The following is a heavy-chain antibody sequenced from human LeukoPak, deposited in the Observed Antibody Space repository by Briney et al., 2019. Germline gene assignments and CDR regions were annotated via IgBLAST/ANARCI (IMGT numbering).Heavy chain of an antibody. Sequence: SETLSLTCTVSGGSISSSSYYWGWIRQSPGKGLEWIGNIYYSGSTFYNPSLKSRLTISVDTSKNQFSLNLSSVTDADTAVYYCAVGVGGDDWKYYFDYWGQGTLVTVSS. V-gene: IGHV4-39*07. CDR1: GGSISSSSYY. CDR3: AVGVGGDDWKYYFDY. CDR2: IYYSGST. D-gene: IGHD1-1*01. J-gene: IGHJ4*02.